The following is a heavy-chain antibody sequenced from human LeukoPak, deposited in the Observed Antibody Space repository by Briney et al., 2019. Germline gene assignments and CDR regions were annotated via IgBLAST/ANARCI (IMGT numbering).Heavy chain of an antibody. D-gene: IGHD2-2*01. J-gene: IGHJ5*02. V-gene: IGHV3-23*01. CDR3: AKDVSYCTSTSCATWFDP. Sequence: GGSLRLSCAASGFTFSSYAMSWVRQAPGKGLEWVSAISGSGGSTYYADSVKGRFTISRDNSKNTLYLQMNILRAEDTAIYYCAKDVSYCTSTSCATWFDPWGQGTLVTVSS. CDR1: GFTFSSYA. CDR2: ISGSGGST.